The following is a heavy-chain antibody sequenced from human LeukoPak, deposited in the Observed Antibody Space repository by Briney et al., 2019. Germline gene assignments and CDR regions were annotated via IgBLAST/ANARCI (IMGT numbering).Heavy chain of an antibody. CDR3: ARGPYYDFWSGYPYMDV. V-gene: IGHV4-31*03. D-gene: IGHD3-3*01. J-gene: IGHJ6*03. CDR1: GGSISSGAYC. CDR2: MYYDGST. Sequence: SETLSLTCTVSGGSISSGAYCGSWIRQRPGKGLEWIGYMYYDGSTYSNPSLKSRLTISVDTSKNQFSLKLSSVTAADTAVYYCARGPYYDFWSGYPYMDVWGKGTTVTVSS.